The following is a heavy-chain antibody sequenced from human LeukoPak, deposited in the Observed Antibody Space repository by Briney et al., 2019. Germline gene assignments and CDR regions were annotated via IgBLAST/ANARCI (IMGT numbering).Heavy chain of an antibody. D-gene: IGHD1-26*01. V-gene: IGHV3-43*01. J-gene: IGHJ4*02. CDR2: ISWDGGST. Sequence: GGSLRLSCAASGFTFDDYTMHWVRQAPGKGLEWVSLISWDGGSTYYADSVKGRFTISRDNSKNSLYLQMNSLRTEGAALYYCAKDKSGSYWGFFDYWGQGTLVTVSS. CDR3: AKDKSGSYWGFFDY. CDR1: GFTFDDYT.